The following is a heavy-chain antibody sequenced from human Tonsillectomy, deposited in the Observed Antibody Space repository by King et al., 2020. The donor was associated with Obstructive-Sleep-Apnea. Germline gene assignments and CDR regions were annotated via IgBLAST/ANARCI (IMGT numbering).Heavy chain of an antibody. CDR3: ARRRGAGGSDY. CDR2: MNPNSGNT. V-gene: IGHV1-8*01. Sequence: QLVQSGAEVKKPGASVKVSCKASGYTFTSYDIDWLRQATGQGLEWMGWMNPNSGNTGYAQNFQGRVTMTRNNSISTVYMDLSSLRSDDTAVYYCARRRGAGGSDYWGQGTLVTVSS. CDR1: GYTFTSYD. D-gene: IGHD2-15*01. J-gene: IGHJ4*02.